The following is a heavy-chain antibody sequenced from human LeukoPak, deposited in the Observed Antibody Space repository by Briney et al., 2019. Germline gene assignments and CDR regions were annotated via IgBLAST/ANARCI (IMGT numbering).Heavy chain of an antibody. CDR2: IIPILGIA. CDR3: ARVVDDSRSDYFDY. D-gene: IGHD3-22*01. V-gene: IGHV1-69*04. Sequence: SVKVSCKAPGGTFSSYAISWVRQAPGQGLEWMGRIIPILGIANYAQKFQGRVTITADKSTSTAYMELSSLRSEDTAVYYCARVVDDSRSDYFDYWGQGTLVTVSS. J-gene: IGHJ4*02. CDR1: GGTFSSYA.